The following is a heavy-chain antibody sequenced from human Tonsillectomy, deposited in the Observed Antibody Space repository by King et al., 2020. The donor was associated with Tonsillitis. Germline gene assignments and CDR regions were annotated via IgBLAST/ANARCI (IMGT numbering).Heavy chain of an antibody. D-gene: IGHD6-19*01. Sequence: VQLVESGGGFIQPGGSLRLSCAASGFTFSSYEMNCVRQAPGKGLEWVSYISTSGSTIYYADSVKGRFTISRDNAKSSLYLQMNSLRVEETAVYYCARVPASGWYADYWGQGTLVTVSS. CDR1: GFTFSSYE. J-gene: IGHJ4*02. CDR3: ARVPASGWYADY. V-gene: IGHV3-48*03. CDR2: ISTSGSTI.